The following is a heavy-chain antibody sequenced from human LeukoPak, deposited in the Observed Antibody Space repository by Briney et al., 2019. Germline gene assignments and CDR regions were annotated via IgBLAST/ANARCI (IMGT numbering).Heavy chain of an antibody. CDR2: IDYSGST. CDR3: ARGAAAGTFYYYYMDV. CDR1: GGSISGGGYY. Sequence: SQTLSLTCTVSGGSISGGGYYWSWIRQHPGKGLEWIVYIDYSGSTYYNPSRKSRVTMSVDTSKNQFSLKLSSVTAADTAVYYCARGAAAGTFYYYYMDVWGKGTTVTVSS. V-gene: IGHV4-31*03. J-gene: IGHJ6*03. D-gene: IGHD6-13*01.